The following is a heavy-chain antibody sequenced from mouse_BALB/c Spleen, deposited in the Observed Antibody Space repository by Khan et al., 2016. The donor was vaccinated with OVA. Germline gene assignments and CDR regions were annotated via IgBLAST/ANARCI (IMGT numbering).Heavy chain of an antibody. Sequence: QVQLQQPGAELVKPGTSVNLSCKTSGYTFTSYWMHWVKQRPGQGLEWIGEINPSTGRTYYTEKFKTKATLTVDKSSSTAYLQLSSLTSEDSAVYYGAMLYDAWFADWGQGTLSSVSA. CDR3: AMLYDAWFAD. V-gene: IGHV1S81*02. J-gene: IGHJ3*01. CDR2: INPSTGRT. CDR1: GYTFTSYW. D-gene: IGHD2-1*01.